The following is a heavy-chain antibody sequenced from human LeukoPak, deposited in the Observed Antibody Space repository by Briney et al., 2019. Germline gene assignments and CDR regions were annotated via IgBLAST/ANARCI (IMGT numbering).Heavy chain of an antibody. V-gene: IGHV4-30-4*01. Sequence: MSSETLSLTCTVSGGSISSGDYYWSWIRQPPGKGLEWIGYIYYSGSTYYNPSLKSRVTISVDTSKNQFSLKLSSVTAADTAVYYCASVPLGYCSGGSCYGFDYWGQGTLVTVSS. CDR1: GGSISSGDYY. CDR3: ASVPLGYCSGGSCYGFDY. CDR2: IYYSGST. J-gene: IGHJ4*02. D-gene: IGHD2-15*01.